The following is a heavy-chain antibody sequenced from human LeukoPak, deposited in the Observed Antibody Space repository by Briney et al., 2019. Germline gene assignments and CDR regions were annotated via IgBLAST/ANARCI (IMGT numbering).Heavy chain of an antibody. CDR3: ARGASSAYYVDY. CDR2: ISGSGGST. D-gene: IGHD3-22*01. CDR1: GFTFSSYA. J-gene: IGHJ4*02. V-gene: IGHV3-23*01. Sequence: GGSLRLSCAASGFTFSSYAMSWVRQAPGKGLEWVSAISGSGGSTYYADSVKGRFTISRDNAKNTVDLQMNSLRDEDTAVYYCARGASSAYYVDYWGQGTLLTVSS.